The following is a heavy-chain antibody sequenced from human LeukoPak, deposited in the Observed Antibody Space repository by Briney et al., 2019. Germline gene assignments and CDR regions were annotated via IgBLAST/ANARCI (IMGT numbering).Heavy chain of an antibody. CDR1: GFTFSSYT. D-gene: IGHD3-9*01. Sequence: PGGSLRLSCAASGFTFSSYTMNWVRQAPGKGLEWVSIISSGSSYIHYADSVKGRFTISRDNAKNSLYLQMNSLRAEDTAVYYCAKQTLHYYDILTGYFDYWGQGTLVTVSS. CDR3: AKQTLHYYDILTGYFDY. V-gene: IGHV3-21*04. CDR2: ISSGSSYI. J-gene: IGHJ4*02.